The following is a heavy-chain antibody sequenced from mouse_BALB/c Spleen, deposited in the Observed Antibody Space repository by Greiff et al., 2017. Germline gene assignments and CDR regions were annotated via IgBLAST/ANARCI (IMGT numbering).Heavy chain of an antibody. CDR1: GYTFTSYY. D-gene: IGHD1-1*01. CDR3: TRLYYGSSYYFDY. V-gene: IGHV1S81*02. J-gene: IGHJ2*01. CDR2: INPSNGGT. Sequence: VQLQQSGAELVKPGASVKLSCKASGYTFTSYYMYWVKQRPGQGLEWIGGINPSNGGTNFNEKFKSKATLTVDKSSSTAYMQLSSLTSEDSAVYYCTRLYYGSSYYFDYWGQGTTLTVSS.